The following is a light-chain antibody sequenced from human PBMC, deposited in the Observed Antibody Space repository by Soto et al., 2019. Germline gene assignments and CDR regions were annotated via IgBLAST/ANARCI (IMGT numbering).Light chain of an antibody. CDR1: QGISNF. Sequence: QMTQSPSTLSASVGDRVTITCRASQGISNFLAWYQQKPGKVPSLLLYGASTLQSGVPSRFSGSGSGTDFTLTISSLHPEDVSTYYCRSYHSAPWTFGQGTKVEIK. J-gene: IGKJ1*01. CDR3: RSYHSAPWT. V-gene: IGKV1-27*01. CDR2: GAS.